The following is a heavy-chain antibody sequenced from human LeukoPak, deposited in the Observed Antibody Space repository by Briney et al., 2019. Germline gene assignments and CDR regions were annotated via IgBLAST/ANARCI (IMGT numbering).Heavy chain of an antibody. V-gene: IGHV3-53*01. D-gene: IGHD3-10*01. CDR2: IYGGGST. J-gene: IGHJ4*02. CDR1: GFTVSSNY. Sequence: GGSLRLSCAASGFTVSSNYMSWVRQAPGKGLEWVSVIYGGGSTYYADSVKGRFTISRDNSKNTLYLQINSLRAEDTAVYYCASGYSGSGSSFDYWGQGTLVTVSS. CDR3: ASGYSGSGSSFDY.